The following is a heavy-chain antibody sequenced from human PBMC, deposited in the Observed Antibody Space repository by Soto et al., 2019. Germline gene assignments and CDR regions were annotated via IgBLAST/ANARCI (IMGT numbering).Heavy chain of an antibody. D-gene: IGHD1-26*01. V-gene: IGHV3-30-3*01. J-gene: IGHJ4*02. CDR2: ITYDGSNQ. Sequence: GGSLRLSCAASGFIFSSYTMHWVRQAPGKGLEWVGVITYDGSNQYYADSVKGRFTISRDNSRNMLFLQMNSLRPDDTAVYYWARAPSGSYPEFDYWGQGTLVTVS. CDR3: ARAPSGSYPEFDY. CDR1: GFIFSSYT.